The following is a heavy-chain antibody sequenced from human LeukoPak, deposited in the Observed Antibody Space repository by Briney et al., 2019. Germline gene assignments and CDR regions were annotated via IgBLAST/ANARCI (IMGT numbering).Heavy chain of an antibody. V-gene: IGHV3-48*01. J-gene: IGHJ4*02. CDR1: GFTFSSYS. CDR2: ISSSSSTI. CDR3: ARSDPGFFSSGLSFDY. D-gene: IGHD2/OR15-2a*01. Sequence: PGGSLRLSCAASGFTFSSYSMNRVRQAPGKGLEWVSYISSSSSTIYYADSVKGRFTISRDNAKNSLYLQMNSLRAEDTAVYYCARSDPGFFSSGLSFDYWGQGTLVTVSS.